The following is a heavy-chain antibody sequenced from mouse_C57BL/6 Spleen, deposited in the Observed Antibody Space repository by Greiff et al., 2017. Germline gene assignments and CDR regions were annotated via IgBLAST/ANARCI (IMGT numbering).Heavy chain of an antibody. Sequence: VQLQQPGAELVKPGASVKMSCKASGYTFTSYWITWVKQRPGQGLEWIGDIYPGSGSTNYNEKFKSKATLTVDTSSSTAYMQLSSLTSEDSAVYYCARETITTVVATDWYFDVWGTGTTVTVSS. CDR3: ARETITTVVATDWYFDV. CDR1: GYTFTSYW. V-gene: IGHV1-55*01. D-gene: IGHD1-1*01. J-gene: IGHJ1*03. CDR2: IYPGSGST.